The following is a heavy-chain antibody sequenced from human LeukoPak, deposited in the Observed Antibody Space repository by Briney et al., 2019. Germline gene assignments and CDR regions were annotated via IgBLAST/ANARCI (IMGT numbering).Heavy chain of an antibody. J-gene: IGHJ4*02. D-gene: IGHD6-6*01. CDR2: ISTDGSST. Sequence: GGSLRLSCAASGFTFSSYWMHWVRQTPGRGLVWVSRISTDGSSTSYADSVKGRFTISRDNAKNTLYLQMNSLRAEDTAVYYCAGTIAARGSDYWGQGTLVTFSS. V-gene: IGHV3-74*01. CDR3: AGTIAARGSDY. CDR1: GFTFSSYW.